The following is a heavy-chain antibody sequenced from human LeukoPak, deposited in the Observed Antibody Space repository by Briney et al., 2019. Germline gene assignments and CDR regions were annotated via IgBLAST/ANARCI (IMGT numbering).Heavy chain of an antibody. CDR2: ISSSSSYI. CDR1: GFTFSSYS. V-gene: IGHV3-21*01. J-gene: IGHJ3*02. CDR3: ARASSYYYDSSGRLGAFDI. D-gene: IGHD3-22*01. Sequence: GGSLRLSCAASGFTFSSYSMNWVRQAPGKGLEWVSSISSSSSYIYYADSVKGRFTISRDNAKNSLYLQMNSLRAEDTAVYYCARASSYYYDSSGRLGAFDIWGQGTMVTVSS.